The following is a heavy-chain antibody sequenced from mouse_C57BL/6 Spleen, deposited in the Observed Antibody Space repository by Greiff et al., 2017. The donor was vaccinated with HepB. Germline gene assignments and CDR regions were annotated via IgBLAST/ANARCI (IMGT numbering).Heavy chain of an antibody. J-gene: IGHJ2*01. D-gene: IGHD1-1*01. CDR2: INPGSGGT. CDR1: GYAFTNYL. V-gene: IGHV1-54*01. CDR3: ARMHCGSSYGYFDY. Sequence: VMLVESGAELVRPGTSVKVSCKASGYAFTNYLIEWVKQRPGQGLEWIGVINPGSGGTNYNEKFKGKATLTADKSSSTAYMQLSSLTSEDSAVYVCARMHCGSSYGYFDYWGQGTTLTVSS.